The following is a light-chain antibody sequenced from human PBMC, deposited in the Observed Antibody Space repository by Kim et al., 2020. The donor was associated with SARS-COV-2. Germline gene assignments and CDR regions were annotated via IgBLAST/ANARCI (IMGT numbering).Light chain of an antibody. Sequence: VSVSPGQKVTITCSGDKLGDKYSSWYQQRPGQAPVLVIYQDTKRPSGIPERFVGSNSGNTATLTISGAQAMDEADYYCQAWDNTWVFGGGTQLTVL. CDR1: KLGDKY. J-gene: IGLJ3*02. CDR2: QDT. V-gene: IGLV3-1*01. CDR3: QAWDNTWV.